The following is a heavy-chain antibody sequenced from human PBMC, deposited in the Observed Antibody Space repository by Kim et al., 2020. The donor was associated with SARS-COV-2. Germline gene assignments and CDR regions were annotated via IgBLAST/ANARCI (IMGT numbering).Heavy chain of an antibody. CDR3: ARRNNFDY. CDR1: GGSISDSRPH. CDR2: IYYSGAT. V-gene: IGHV4-39*01. Sequence: SETLSLTCSVSGGSISDSRPHWGWIRQPPGKGLEWIGSIYYSGATYYNPSLKSRVTISIDTSKNQFSLKLTSVTVADTAVYYCARRNNFDYWGQGTLVSVSS. J-gene: IGHJ4*02.